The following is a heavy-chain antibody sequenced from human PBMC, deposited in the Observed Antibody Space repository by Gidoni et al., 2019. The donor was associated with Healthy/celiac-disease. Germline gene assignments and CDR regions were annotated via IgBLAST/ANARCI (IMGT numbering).Heavy chain of an antibody. CDR2: FGTEDCET. Sequence: QVQLVQSRAEVKKPGASGKVSCQVSGSTLPELSMHWVRQAPGKGLEWMGGFGTEDCETIYAQKFQGRVTMTEDTSTDTVYMELSSLRSEDTAVYYCATADYGSVSYYNLRGAFDIWGQGTMVTVSS. J-gene: IGHJ3*02. D-gene: IGHD3-10*01. CDR3: ATADYGSVSYYNLRGAFDI. CDR1: GSTLPELS. V-gene: IGHV1-24*01.